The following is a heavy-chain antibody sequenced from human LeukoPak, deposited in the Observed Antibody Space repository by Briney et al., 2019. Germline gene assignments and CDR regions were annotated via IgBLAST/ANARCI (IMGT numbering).Heavy chain of an antibody. Sequence: SETLSLTCTVSGGSISSNYWSWIRQPPGKGLEWIGYMYHSGSTYYNPSLKSRVTISVDRSKNQFSLRLRSVTAADTAVYYCARGYSYGPKIFDYWGQGTLVTVSS. CDR2: MYHSGST. CDR3: ARGYSYGPKIFDY. CDR1: GGSISSNY. J-gene: IGHJ4*02. V-gene: IGHV4-59*12. D-gene: IGHD5-18*01.